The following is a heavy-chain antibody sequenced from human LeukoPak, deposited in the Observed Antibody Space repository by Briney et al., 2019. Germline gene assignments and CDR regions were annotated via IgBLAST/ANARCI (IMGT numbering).Heavy chain of an antibody. CDR2: IYSGGSR. Sequence: GGSLRLSCAASGFTFSSYGMSWVRQAPGKGLEWVSVIYSGGSRNYADSVKGRFTISRDNSKNTLYLQMNSLRAEDTAVYYCARGLPPAVADPPLDYWGQGTLVTVSS. CDR3: ARGLPPAVADPPLDY. CDR1: GFTFSSYG. J-gene: IGHJ4*02. D-gene: IGHD6-19*01. V-gene: IGHV3-53*01.